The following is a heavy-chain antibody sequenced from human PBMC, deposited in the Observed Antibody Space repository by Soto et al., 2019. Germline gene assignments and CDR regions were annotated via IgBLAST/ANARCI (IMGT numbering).Heavy chain of an antibody. CDR3: ARDLGVALATLTLDY. D-gene: IGHD2-15*01. V-gene: IGHV3-21*01. CDR2: ITTSSSFR. CDR1: GFTFSTYS. J-gene: IGHJ4*02. Sequence: GSLRLSCAASGFTFSTYSMNWVRQAPGKGLEWVADITTSSSFRFYADSVKGRFTISRDDAKNSLYLQMNSLRAEDTGVYYFARDLGVALATLTLDYWGQGALVTVSS.